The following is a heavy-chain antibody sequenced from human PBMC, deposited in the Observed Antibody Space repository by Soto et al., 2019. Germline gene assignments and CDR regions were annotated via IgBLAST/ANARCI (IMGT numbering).Heavy chain of an antibody. CDR3: TRAINPSGWNFGY. J-gene: IGHJ4*02. CDR2: ITTKAYGGKT. V-gene: IGHV3-49*04. Sequence: GGSVRLSCTTSVFTFGYYAMNGVRQAPGKGLEWLGFITTKAYGGKTEFAASVKGRFTISRDDSKGIAYLQMNSLKPEDTALYYCTRAINPSGWNFGYWGQGTPVTVS. D-gene: IGHD6-19*01. CDR1: VFTFGYYA.